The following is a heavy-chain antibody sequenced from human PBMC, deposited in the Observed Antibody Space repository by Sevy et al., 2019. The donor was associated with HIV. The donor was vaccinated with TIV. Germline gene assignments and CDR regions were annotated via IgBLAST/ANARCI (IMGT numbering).Heavy chain of an antibody. Sequence: GGSLRLSCAASGFTFSTYWMSWFRQAPGKGLEWVANINEDGTEKFYVDSVKGRFTMSRDNAKNSLYLQMNSLRAEDAAVYYCARDNATVSRRGLRYSDYGTDVWGQGTTVTVSS. J-gene: IGHJ6*02. CDR1: GFTFSTYW. V-gene: IGHV3-7*01. D-gene: IGHD2-2*01. CDR2: INEDGTEK. CDR3: ARDNATVSRRGLRYSDYGTDV.